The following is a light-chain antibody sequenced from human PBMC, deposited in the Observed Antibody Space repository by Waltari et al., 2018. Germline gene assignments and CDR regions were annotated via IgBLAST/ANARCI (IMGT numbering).Light chain of an antibody. J-gene: IGKJ4*01. CDR3: QQYLSTALT. V-gene: IGKV3-20*01. CDR2: GVT. CDR1: QSVSSTY. Sequence: EIVLTQSPGTLSLSPGERPTLSCRASQSVSSTYLAWYQQRPGQAPRLLIYGVTSRASCIPDRFSGSGSGTDFTLTISRLEPEDFAVYYCQQYLSTALTFGGGTKVEIK.